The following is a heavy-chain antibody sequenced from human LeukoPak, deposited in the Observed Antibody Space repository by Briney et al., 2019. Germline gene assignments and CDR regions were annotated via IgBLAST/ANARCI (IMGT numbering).Heavy chain of an antibody. Sequence: PSETLSLTCTVSGGSISSSSYYWGWIRQPPGKGLEWIGSIYYSGSTYYNPSLKSRVTISVDTSKNQFSLKLSSVTAADTAVYYCARHFPHYYDSSGYFRSCFDYWGQGTLVTVSS. CDR2: IYYSGST. CDR1: GGSISSSSYY. V-gene: IGHV4-39*01. J-gene: IGHJ4*02. CDR3: ARHFPHYYDSSGYFRSCFDY. D-gene: IGHD3-22*01.